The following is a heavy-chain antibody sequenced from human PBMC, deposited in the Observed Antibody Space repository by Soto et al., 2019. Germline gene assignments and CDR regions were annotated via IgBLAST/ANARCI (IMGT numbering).Heavy chain of an antibody. V-gene: IGHV1-69*06. CDR3: AGRCDTTNSPAHIDY. CDR1: GGTFNNYV. J-gene: IGHJ4*02. CDR2: IIPIFGTA. Sequence: QVQLVQSGAEVKKPGSSVKVSCRASGGTFNNYVINWVRQAPGQGLEWMAGIIPIFGTANYAQKFQGRVKITEDKSTCSAYIDLNSLTSEDTAVYYCAGRCDTTNSPAHIDYKGQGTLVTVSS. D-gene: IGHD1-1*01.